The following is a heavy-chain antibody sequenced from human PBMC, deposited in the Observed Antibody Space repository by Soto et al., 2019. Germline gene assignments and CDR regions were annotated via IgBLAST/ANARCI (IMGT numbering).Heavy chain of an antibody. CDR1: GYTFTSYY. Sequence: VASVKVSCKASGYTFTSYYMHWVRQAPGQGLEWMGIINPSGGSTSYAQKFQGRVTMTRDTSTSTVYMELSSLRSEDTAVYYCARDYYGSGRFSRYGMDVWGQGTTVTVSS. D-gene: IGHD3-10*01. J-gene: IGHJ6*02. V-gene: IGHV1-46*01. CDR3: ARDYYGSGRFSRYGMDV. CDR2: INPSGGST.